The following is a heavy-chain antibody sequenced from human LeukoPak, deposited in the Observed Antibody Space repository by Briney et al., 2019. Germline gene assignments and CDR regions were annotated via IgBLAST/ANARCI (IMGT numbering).Heavy chain of an antibody. Sequence: PGGSXRLSCXXSGFSFDDLGMTWVRQVPGKGLEWVAGINWDGASTGYADSVRGRFTISRDNAKNSLYLQMNSLRAEDTALYYCARAVCPTIKFCDPSYFMDVWGKGTTVNVS. CDR3: ARAVCPTIKFCDPSYFMDV. D-gene: IGHD1/OR15-1a*01. CDR2: INWDGAST. J-gene: IGHJ6*03. V-gene: IGHV3-20*04. CDR1: GFSFDDLG.